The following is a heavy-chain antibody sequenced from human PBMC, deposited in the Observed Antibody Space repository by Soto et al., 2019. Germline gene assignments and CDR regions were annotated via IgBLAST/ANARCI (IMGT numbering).Heavy chain of an antibody. CDR2: IGTRSDI. J-gene: IGHJ6*02. Sequence: PGGSLRLSCAASGFTFSSYSMHWVRQAPGKVLEWVSSIGTRSDIYYADSVKGRFTISRDNAKNSLSLQMNSMTDEDTAVYYCAREETAWPLAYGLDVWGQGTTVTVSS. V-gene: IGHV3-21*01. CDR1: GFTFSSYS. CDR3: AREETAWPLAYGLDV. D-gene: IGHD2-21*02.